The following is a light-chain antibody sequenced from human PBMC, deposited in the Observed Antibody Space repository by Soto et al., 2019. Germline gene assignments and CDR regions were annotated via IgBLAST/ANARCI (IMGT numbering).Light chain of an antibody. V-gene: IGKV3-20*01. J-gene: IGKJ2*01. CDR3: QQYGSSPYT. CDR1: QSVSNNY. Sequence: EIVLTQSPGTLSLSPGERATLSCRASQSVSNNYLAWYQQKPGQAPRLLIYGASSRATGIPDSFSGGGSGTDFTLTISRLEPDDFAVYYCQQYGSSPYTFGQGTK. CDR2: GAS.